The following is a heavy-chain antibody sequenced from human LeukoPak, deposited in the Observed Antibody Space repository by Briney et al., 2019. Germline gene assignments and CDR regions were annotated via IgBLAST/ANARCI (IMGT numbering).Heavy chain of an antibody. D-gene: IGHD1-1*01. Sequence: GGSLRLSCAASGFTFSDYDMHWVRQATGKGLEWVSSIGTAGDTYYTGFVKGRFTISRENAKNSLYLQMNSLRAGDTAVYYCARVAKERVGGVYYFDYWGQGTLVTVSS. CDR1: GFTFSDYD. V-gene: IGHV3-13*01. J-gene: IGHJ4*02. CDR2: IGTAGDT. CDR3: ARVAKERVGGVYYFDY.